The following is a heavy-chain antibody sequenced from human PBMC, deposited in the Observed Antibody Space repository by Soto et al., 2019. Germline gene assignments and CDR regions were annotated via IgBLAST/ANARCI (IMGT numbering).Heavy chain of an antibody. J-gene: IGHJ4*02. V-gene: IGHV2-5*02. CDR2: IYWDDTK. Sequence: SGPTLVNPTQTLTLTCKFSGFSLRTSGVGVAWIRQPPGEALEWLALIYWDDTKYYSPSLKTGLTITKDTSRNQVVLTMTNVDPVDTATYYCAHSRRYYYGSGIYGPYFDYWGQGILVTVSS. CDR3: AHSRRYYYGSGIYGPYFDY. CDR1: GFSLRTSGVG. D-gene: IGHD3-10*01.